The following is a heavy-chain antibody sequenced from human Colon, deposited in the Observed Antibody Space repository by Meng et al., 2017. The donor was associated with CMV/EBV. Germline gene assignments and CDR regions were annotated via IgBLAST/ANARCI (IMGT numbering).Heavy chain of an antibody. Sequence: GESLKISCAASGFTFSSYSMNWVRQAPGKGLEWVSSISSSSSYIYYADSVKGRFTISRDNAKNSLYLQMNSLRAEDTAVYYCARDILGDIDYVFDLWGQGTQVTVSS. CDR2: ISSSSSYI. D-gene: IGHD4-17*01. J-gene: IGHJ4*02. V-gene: IGHV3-21*01. CDR1: GFTFSSYS. CDR3: ARDILGDIDYVFDL.